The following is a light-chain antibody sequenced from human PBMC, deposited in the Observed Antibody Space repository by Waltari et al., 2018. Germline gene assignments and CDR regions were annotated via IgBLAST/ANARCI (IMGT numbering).Light chain of an antibody. CDR1: QSVGISS. CDR3: QQHGTLPAT. CDR2: RAS. J-gene: IGKJ1*01. Sequence: EIVLTQSPGTASLSPGERVTLSCRASQSVGISSLAWYQQKPGQAPRLIIYRASRRATGIPDRFSGSGSGTDFSLTISRLEPEDFAVYYCQQHGTLPATFGQGTKVEIK. V-gene: IGKV3-20*01.